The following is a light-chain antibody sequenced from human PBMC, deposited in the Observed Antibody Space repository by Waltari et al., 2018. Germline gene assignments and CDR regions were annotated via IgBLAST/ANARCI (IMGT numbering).Light chain of an antibody. CDR2: WAS. CDR1: QSLLSRSNNKNY. J-gene: IGKJ4*01. Sequence: DIVMTQSPDSLAVSLGERATIHCKYSQSLLSRSNNKNYLAWYRQKPGQPPKLLIYWASTRESGVPDRFSGSGSGADFTLTISSLQAEDVAVYYCQQYYSLPLTFGGGTKVEI. V-gene: IGKV4-1*01. CDR3: QQYYSLPLT.